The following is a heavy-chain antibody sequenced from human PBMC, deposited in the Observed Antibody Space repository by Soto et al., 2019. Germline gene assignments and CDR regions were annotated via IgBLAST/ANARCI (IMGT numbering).Heavy chain of an antibody. CDR1: GFTFSDYY. V-gene: IGHV3-11*01. CDR3: ARSQGPFWYFDY. CDR2: ISSSGTPI. J-gene: IGHJ4*02. Sequence: GGSLRLSCAASGFTFSDYYMSWIRQAPGKGLVWVSYISSSGTPIYYEESMKGRFTISRDNAKNELYLQMSRLSAEDTAFYYCARSQGPFWYFDYWGQGILVTVSS.